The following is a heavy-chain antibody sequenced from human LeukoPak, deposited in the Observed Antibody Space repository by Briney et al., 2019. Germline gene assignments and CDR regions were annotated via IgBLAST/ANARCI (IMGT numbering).Heavy chain of an antibody. CDR2: IKQDGSEK. D-gene: IGHD2-2*01. CDR1: GFTFSSYW. CDR3: ARGQVVPAALFDY. Sequence: GGSLRLSCAASGFTFSSYWMSWVRQAPGKGPEWVANIKQDGSEKYYVDSVKGRFTISRDNAKNSLYLQMNSLRAEDTAVYYCARGQVVPAALFDYWGQGTLVTVSS. V-gene: IGHV3-7*03. J-gene: IGHJ4*02.